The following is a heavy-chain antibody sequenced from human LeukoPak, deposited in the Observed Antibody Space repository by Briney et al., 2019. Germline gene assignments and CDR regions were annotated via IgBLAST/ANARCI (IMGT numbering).Heavy chain of an antibody. CDR2: ISGAGGSS. CDR3: TKDDSSSWYDYFFDY. CDR1: GFAFSSSS. V-gene: IGHV3-23*01. D-gene: IGHD6-13*01. Sequence: RGSLRLPCATSGFAFSSSSMSWVRQAPGKGLEWVSTISGAGGSSWYAESVKGRFSISRDNSMNSVSLQMSSLRVEDTAIYYCTKDDSSSWYDYFFDYWGQGTLVTVSS. J-gene: IGHJ4*02.